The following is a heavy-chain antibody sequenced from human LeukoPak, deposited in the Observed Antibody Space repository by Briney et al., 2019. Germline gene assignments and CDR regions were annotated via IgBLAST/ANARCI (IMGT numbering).Heavy chain of an antibody. D-gene: IGHD3-22*01. Sequence: PGESLQISCKGSGYSFTSYWIGWVRQMPGKGLEWIGIIYPDDSDTRYSPSFRDQVTISVDKSISTAYVQWSSLKAADTAKYYCATHTGRITMRTEGFDIWGQGTLVTVAS. CDR3: ATHTGRITMRTEGFDI. CDR1: GYSFTSYW. CDR2: IYPDDSDT. V-gene: IGHV5-51*01. J-gene: IGHJ3*02.